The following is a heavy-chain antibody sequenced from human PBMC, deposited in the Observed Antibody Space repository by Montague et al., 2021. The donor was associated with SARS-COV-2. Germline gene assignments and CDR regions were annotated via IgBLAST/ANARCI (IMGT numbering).Heavy chain of an antibody. CDR2: TYYGSKWYN. V-gene: IGHV6-1*01. Sequence: CAISGDSVSSNSAAWNWIRQSPSRGLEWLGRTYYGSKWYNDYAVSVKSRITINPDTSKNQFSPQLNSVTPGDTAVYYCARDDPYCTNGVCYTGNWFDPWGQGTLVTVSS. CDR3: ARDDPYCTNGVCYTGNWFDP. CDR1: GDSVSSNSAA. J-gene: IGHJ5*02. D-gene: IGHD2-8*01.